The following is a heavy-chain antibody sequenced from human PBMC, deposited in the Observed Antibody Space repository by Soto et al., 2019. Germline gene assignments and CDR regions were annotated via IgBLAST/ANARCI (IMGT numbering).Heavy chain of an antibody. CDR1: GFTFSNAW. D-gene: IGHD3-3*01. J-gene: IGHJ6*02. V-gene: IGHV3-15*01. Sequence: EVQLVESGGGLVKPGGSLRLSCAASGFTFSNAWMSWVRQAPGRGLEWVGRIKSKTDGGTTDYAAPVKGRFTISRDDSKYTLYLQMNSLKTEDTAVYYCTTEGRRITIFGVVIIDDGMDVWGQGTTVTVSS. CDR3: TTEGRRITIFGVVIIDDGMDV. CDR2: IKSKTDGGTT.